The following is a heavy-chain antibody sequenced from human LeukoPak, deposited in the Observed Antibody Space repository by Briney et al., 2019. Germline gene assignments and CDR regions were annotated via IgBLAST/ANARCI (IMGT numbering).Heavy chain of an antibody. Sequence: PSETLSLTCTVSGGSIRSYYWSWIRQPPRKGLEWIGYIYYSGSTNYSPSLKSRVTISVDTSKNHLSLKLSPVTAADTAVYYCSSGSYSFYYMDVWGKGTTVTVSS. CDR3: SSGSYSFYYMDV. CDR1: GGSIRSYY. D-gene: IGHD1-26*01. V-gene: IGHV4-59*01. CDR2: IYYSGST. J-gene: IGHJ6*03.